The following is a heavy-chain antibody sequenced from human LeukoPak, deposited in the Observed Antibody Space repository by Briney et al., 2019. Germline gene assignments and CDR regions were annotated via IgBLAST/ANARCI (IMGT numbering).Heavy chain of an antibody. CDR3: ARAQGASYYYDSSGEFDY. J-gene: IGHJ4*02. CDR2: INPNSGGT. Sequence: ASVKVSCKASGYTFTGYYMHWVRQAPGQGLEWMGWINPNSGGTNYAQKFQGRVTMTRDTSTSTVYMELSSLRSEDTAVYYCARAQGASYYYDSSGEFDYWGQGTLVTVSS. V-gene: IGHV1-2*02. CDR1: GYTFTGYY. D-gene: IGHD3-22*01.